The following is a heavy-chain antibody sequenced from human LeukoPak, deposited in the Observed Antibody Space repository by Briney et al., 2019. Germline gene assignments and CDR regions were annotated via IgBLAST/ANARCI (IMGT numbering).Heavy chain of an antibody. D-gene: IGHD3-10*01. J-gene: IGHJ4*02. V-gene: IGHV4-59*04. CDR3: GGGGSGSYYIVDY. Sequence: SETLFLTCTVSGGSISSYYWSWIRQPPGKGLEWIGSIYYSGSTYYNPSLKSRVTISVDTSKNQFSLKLSSVTAADTAVYYCGGGGSGSYYIVDYWGQGTLVTVSS. CDR1: GGSISSYY. CDR2: IYYSGST.